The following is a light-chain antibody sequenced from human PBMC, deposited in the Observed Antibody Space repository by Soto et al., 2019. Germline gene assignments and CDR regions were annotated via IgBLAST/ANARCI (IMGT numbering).Light chain of an antibody. CDR3: QQYGSSPPYT. V-gene: IGKV3-20*01. Sequence: EVVLTQSPGTLSLSPGERATLSCRASQSVSNNYFAWYQQKPGQAPRLLIFGSSDRATGIPDRFSGSGSGTDFTLTISRLEPEDFEVYYCQQYGSSPPYTFGQGTKREIK. CDR2: GSS. CDR1: QSVSNNY. J-gene: IGKJ2*01.